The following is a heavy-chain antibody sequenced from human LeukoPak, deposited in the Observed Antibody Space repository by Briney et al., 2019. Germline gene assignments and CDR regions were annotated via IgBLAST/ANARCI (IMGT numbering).Heavy chain of an antibody. D-gene: IGHD3-10*01. CDR3: ARGTYYSDSGSYYNNCYGP. CDR1: GASISSSSSY. V-gene: IGHV4-39*07. Sequence: SETLSLTCNVSGASISSSSSYWGWIRQPPGKGLEWIGNFYYSGGTYSNPSLKSRVTISVDTSKNQFSLRLSSVTAADTAVYYCARGTYYSDSGSYYNNCYGPWGQGTLVTVSS. CDR2: FYYSGGT. J-gene: IGHJ5*02.